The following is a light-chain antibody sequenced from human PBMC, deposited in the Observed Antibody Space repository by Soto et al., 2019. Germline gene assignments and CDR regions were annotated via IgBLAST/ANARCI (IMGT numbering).Light chain of an antibody. CDR3: HSYDSSLTSWV. Sequence: SVLTQPPSVSGAPGHRVTISCAGSSSNIGANYAVHWYQQLPGTAPKLLIYDYNKRPSGVPDRFSGSKSGTSASLAITGLQAEDEADYYCHSYDSSLTSWVFGIGTKGTVL. V-gene: IGLV1-40*01. CDR2: DYN. J-gene: IGLJ6*01. CDR1: SSNIGANYA.